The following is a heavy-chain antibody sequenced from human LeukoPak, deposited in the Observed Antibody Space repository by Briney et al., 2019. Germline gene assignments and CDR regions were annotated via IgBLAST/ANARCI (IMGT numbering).Heavy chain of an antibody. CDR2: ISGSGGST. CDR3: AKIVSRIAVAGTDY. CDR1: GFTFSSYE. Sequence: PGGSLRLSCAASGFTFSSYEMNWVRQAPGKGLEWVSAISGSGGSTYYADSVKGRFTISRDNSKNTLYLQMNSLSAEDTAVYYCAKIVSRIAVAGTDYWGQGTLVTVSS. D-gene: IGHD6-19*01. V-gene: IGHV3-23*01. J-gene: IGHJ4*02.